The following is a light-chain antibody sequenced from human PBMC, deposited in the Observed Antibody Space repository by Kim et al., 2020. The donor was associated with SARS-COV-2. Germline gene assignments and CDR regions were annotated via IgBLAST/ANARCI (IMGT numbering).Light chain of an antibody. CDR1: NLRDEY. V-gene: IGLV3-1*01. Sequence: SPGQTTRITCSGDNLRDEYISWYQQRSGLSPVLVLYPVNKRPPGIPERFSGSNSGNTASLTISGTQDMDEADYYCQAWDGNTLYVFGTGTKVTVL. J-gene: IGLJ1*01. CDR2: PVN. CDR3: QAWDGNTLYV.